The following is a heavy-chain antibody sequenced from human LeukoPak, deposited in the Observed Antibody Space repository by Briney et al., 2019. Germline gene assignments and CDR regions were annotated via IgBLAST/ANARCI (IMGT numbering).Heavy chain of an antibody. J-gene: IGHJ4*02. CDR3: ARGPRKYCSSTSCPRGGVFDY. D-gene: IGHD2-2*01. CDR2: ISSSGSTI. Sequence: GSLRLSCAASGFTFSDYYMSWIRQAPGKGLEWVSYISSSGSTIYYADSVKGRFTISRDNAKNSLYLQMNSLRAEDTAVYYCARGPRKYCSSTSCPRGGVFDYWGQGTLVTVSS. V-gene: IGHV3-11*01. CDR1: GFTFSDYY.